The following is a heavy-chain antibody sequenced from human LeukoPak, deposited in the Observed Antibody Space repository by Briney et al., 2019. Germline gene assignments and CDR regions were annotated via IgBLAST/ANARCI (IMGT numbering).Heavy chain of an antibody. CDR1: GYTSTDSY. D-gene: IGHD2-2*01. V-gene: IGHV1-69-2*01. CDR2: VDPVDGET. CDR3: ALGGPAARSFDP. Sequence: ASLKDSCKDPGYTSTDSYIHSGHQTPGEGLEWMGLVDPVDGETIYAEKFQGRVTVPADTSTDKAEMGRSGLRSEDAAVYYCALGGPAARSFDPWGQGTLVTVSS. J-gene: IGHJ5*02.